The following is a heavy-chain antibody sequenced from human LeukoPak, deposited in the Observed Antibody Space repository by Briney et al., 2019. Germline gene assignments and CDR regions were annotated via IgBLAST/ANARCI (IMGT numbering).Heavy chain of an antibody. J-gene: IGHJ4*02. D-gene: IGHD4-17*01. CDR1: GVTFSNYG. CDR2: IRHEGNDK. V-gene: IGHV3-30*02. Sequence: GGSLRLSCAASGVTFSNYGMHWVRQAPDKGLEWVAFIRHEGNDKYYADSVKGRFTIFRDNAKNSQYLQMNSLRVEDTALYYCARAQTYGDSRLLLDYWGQGTLVTVSS. CDR3: ARAQTYGDSRLLLDY.